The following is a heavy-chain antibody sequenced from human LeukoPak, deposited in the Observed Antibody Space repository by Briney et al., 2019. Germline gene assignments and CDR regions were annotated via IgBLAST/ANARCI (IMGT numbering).Heavy chain of an antibody. CDR3: AKDGQVVPAAYFDY. D-gene: IGHD2-2*01. V-gene: IGHV3-23*01. CDR1: GFTFSSYA. J-gene: IGHJ4*02. CDR2: ISGSGGST. Sequence: GGSLRLSCAASGFTFSSYAMSWVRQAPGKGLEWVSAISGSGGSTYYADSVKGRFTISRDNSKNTLYLQMNSPRAEDTAVYYCAKDGQVVPAAYFDYWGQGTLVTVSS.